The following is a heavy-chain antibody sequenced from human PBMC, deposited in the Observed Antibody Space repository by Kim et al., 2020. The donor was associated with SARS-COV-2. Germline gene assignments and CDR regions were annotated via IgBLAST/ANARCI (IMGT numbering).Heavy chain of an antibody. CDR1: GGSISSGSYY. CDR3: ARGGGNGDGYNFYWYFAL. J-gene: IGHJ2*01. D-gene: IGHD5-12*01. CDR2: IYTSGST. V-gene: IGHV4-61*02. Sequence: SETLSLTCTVSGGSISSGSYYWSWIRQPAGKGLEWIGRIYTSGSTNYNPSLKSRVTISVDTSKIQFSLKLSSVTAADTAVYYCARGGGNGDGYNFYWYFALWGRGTLVTVSS.